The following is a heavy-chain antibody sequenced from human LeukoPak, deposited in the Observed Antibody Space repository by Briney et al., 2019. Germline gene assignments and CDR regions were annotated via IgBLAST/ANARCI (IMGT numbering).Heavy chain of an antibody. J-gene: IGHJ6*02. D-gene: IGHD2-15*01. Sequence: GGSLRLSCAASGFTFSSYAMSWVRQAPGKGLEWVSAISGSGGSTYYTDSVKGRLTISRDNSKNTLYLQMNSLRAEDTAVYYCARSYCSGGSCYYYYGMDVWGQGTTVTVSS. V-gene: IGHV3-23*01. CDR2: ISGSGGST. CDR3: ARSYCSGGSCYYYYGMDV. CDR1: GFTFSSYA.